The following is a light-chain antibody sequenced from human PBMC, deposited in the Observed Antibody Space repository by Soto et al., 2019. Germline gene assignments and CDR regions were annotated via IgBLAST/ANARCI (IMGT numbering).Light chain of an antibody. CDR1: SSNIGSNY. J-gene: IGLJ3*02. Sequence: QSVLTQPPSASGTPGQRVTISCSGSSSNIGSNYVYWYHQLPGTAPKLVIYRNNQRPSGVPDRISGSKSGTSASLAISGLRSEDEADYYCAAWDDSLSGRVFGGGTKLTVL. V-gene: IGLV1-47*01. CDR3: AAWDDSLSGRV. CDR2: RNN.